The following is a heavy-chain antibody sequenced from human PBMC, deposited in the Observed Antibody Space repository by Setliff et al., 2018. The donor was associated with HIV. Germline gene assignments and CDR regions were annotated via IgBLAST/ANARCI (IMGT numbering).Heavy chain of an antibody. D-gene: IGHD6-6*01. J-gene: IGHJ6*03. Sequence: SVKVSCKASGGTFSSYAISWVRQAPGQGLEWMGRIIPIFGTANYAQKFQGRVTITADKSTSTAYMELSSQRSEDTAVYYCARRAAGGSSPNDYMDVWGKGTTVTVSS. CDR1: GGTFSSYA. CDR3: ARRAAGGSSPNDYMDV. CDR2: IIPIFGTA. V-gene: IGHV1-69*06.